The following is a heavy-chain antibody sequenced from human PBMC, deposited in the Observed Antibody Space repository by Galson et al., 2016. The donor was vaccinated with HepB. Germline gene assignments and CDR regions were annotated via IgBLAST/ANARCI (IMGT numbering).Heavy chain of an antibody. V-gene: IGHV3-21*01. CDR1: GINFSSYS. J-gene: IGHJ4*02. D-gene: IGHD2-15*01. CDR2: LSSSSNYI. CDR3: ARDPRGPTVGATYFDY. Sequence: SLRLSCAASGINFSSYSMNWVRQAPGKGLEWVSSLSSSSNYIYYAESVQGRSTISRDNAKNSLYLKMNSLSAENTAVYYCARDPRGPTVGATYFDYWGQGTLVTVSS.